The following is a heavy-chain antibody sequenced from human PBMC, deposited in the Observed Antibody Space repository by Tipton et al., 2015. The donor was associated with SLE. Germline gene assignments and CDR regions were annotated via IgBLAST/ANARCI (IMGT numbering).Heavy chain of an antibody. D-gene: IGHD3-3*01. CDR3: ASYDSLGY. V-gene: IGHV4-61*02. J-gene: IGHJ4*02. CDR2: IYTSGST. CDR1: GGSISSGSYY. Sequence: LRLSCTVSGGSISSGSYYWSWIRQPAGKGLEWIGRIYTSGSTNYNPSLKSRVTISVDTSKNQFSLKLGSVTAADTAVYYCASYDSLGYWGQGTLVTVSS.